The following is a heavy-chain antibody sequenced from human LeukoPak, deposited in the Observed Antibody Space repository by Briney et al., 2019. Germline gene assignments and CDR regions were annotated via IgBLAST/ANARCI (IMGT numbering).Heavy chain of an antibody. CDR3: ARSVDSTTSTLPY. V-gene: IGHV5-51*01. CDR1: GYSFTSYW. Sequence: GESLKISCKGSGYSFTSYWIGWVRQMPGKGLEWMGIIYPGDSDTRYSPSFQGQVTISADKSITTAYLQWSSLKVSDTAMYYCARSVDSTTSTLPYWGQGTLVTVSS. D-gene: IGHD5-18*01. J-gene: IGHJ4*02. CDR2: IYPGDSDT.